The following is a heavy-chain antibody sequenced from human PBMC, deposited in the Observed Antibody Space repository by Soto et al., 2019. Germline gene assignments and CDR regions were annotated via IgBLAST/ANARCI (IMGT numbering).Heavy chain of an antibody. D-gene: IGHD2-2*01. J-gene: IGHJ3*02. CDR2: INHSGST. CDR3: ARLNVVPVSGAFDI. Sequence: SETLSLTCAVYGGSFSGYYWSWIRQPPGKGLEWIGEINHSGSTNYNPSLKSRVTISVDTSKNQFSLKLSSVTAADTAVYYCARLNVVPVSGAFDIWGQGTMVTVSS. V-gene: IGHV4-34*01. CDR1: GGSFSGYY.